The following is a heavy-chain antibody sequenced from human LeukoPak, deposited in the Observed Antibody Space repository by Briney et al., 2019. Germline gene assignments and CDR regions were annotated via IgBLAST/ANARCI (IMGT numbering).Heavy chain of an antibody. CDR1: GYSISSGYY. CDR3: ARDRGGLDAFDI. V-gene: IGHV4-38-2*02. J-gene: IGHJ3*02. D-gene: IGHD3-10*01. Sequence: PSDTLSLTCTASGYSISSGYYWGWIRQSPGKGLEWIGNIHHSGNIYYNVSLKSRVTISVHTSNNQFSLNLNSVTAADTAVYYCARDRGGLDAFDIWGQGTMVTVSS. CDR2: IHHSGNI.